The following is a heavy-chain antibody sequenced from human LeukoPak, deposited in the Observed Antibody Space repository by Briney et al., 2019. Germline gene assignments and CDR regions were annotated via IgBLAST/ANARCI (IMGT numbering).Heavy chain of an antibody. Sequence: QPGRSLRLSCAASGFTFSSYGMHWVRQAPGKGMEWVAVISYDGSNKYYADSVKGRFTISRDNSKNTLYLQMYSLRAEDTAVYYCAKDRQQLVKGFDYWGQGTLVTVSS. CDR1: GFTFSSYG. V-gene: IGHV3-30*18. D-gene: IGHD6-13*01. CDR2: ISYDGSNK. J-gene: IGHJ4*02. CDR3: AKDRQQLVKGFDY.